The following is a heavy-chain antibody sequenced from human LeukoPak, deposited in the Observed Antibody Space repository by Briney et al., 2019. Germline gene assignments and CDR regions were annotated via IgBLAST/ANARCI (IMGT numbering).Heavy chain of an antibody. CDR1: GGSISSHY. V-gene: IGHV4-59*07. CDR3: ARTNYYGSSGYRYYYYYYYMDV. Sequence: SDTLSLTCTVSGGSISSHYWSWIRQPPGKGLEWIGYIYYSGSTNYNPSLKSRVTISVDTSKNQFSLKLSSVTAADTAVYYCARTNYYGSSGYRYYYYYYYMDVWGKGTTVTVSS. CDR2: IYYSGST. J-gene: IGHJ6*03. D-gene: IGHD3-22*01.